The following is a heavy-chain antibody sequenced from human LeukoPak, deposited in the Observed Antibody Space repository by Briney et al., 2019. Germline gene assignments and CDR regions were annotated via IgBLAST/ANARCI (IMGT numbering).Heavy chain of an antibody. CDR1: RGSIISGGYS. V-gene: IGHV4-31*03. CDR3: ARGDGCGGDCYSWFDP. Sequence: SETLSLTCTVSRGSIISGGYSWNWIRQHPGKGLEWIGYIYYSGSTYYDPSLKSRVTISVDTSNNQFSLKLNSMTAADTAVYYCARGDGCGGDCYSWFDPWGQGTLVTVSS. D-gene: IGHD2-21*02. J-gene: IGHJ5*02. CDR2: IYYSGST.